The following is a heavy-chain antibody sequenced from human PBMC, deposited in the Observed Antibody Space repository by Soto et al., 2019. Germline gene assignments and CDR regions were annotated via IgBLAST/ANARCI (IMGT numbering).Heavy chain of an antibody. CDR2: IYSGGTT. J-gene: IGHJ4*02. CDR1: GFTVSSTNY. CDR3: HGSGY. D-gene: IGHD5-12*01. Sequence: EVQLVESGGGLIQPGGSLRLSCVVSGFTVSSTNYMSWVRQAPGKGLEWVSVIYSGGTTYYADSVKGRFTISRDNSKTTLYLPVNSLRAGDTAVYYCHGSGYWGQGTLVTVSS. V-gene: IGHV3-53*01.